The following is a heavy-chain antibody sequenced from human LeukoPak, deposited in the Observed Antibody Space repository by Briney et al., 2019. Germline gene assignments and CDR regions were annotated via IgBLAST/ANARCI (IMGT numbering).Heavy chain of an antibody. CDR2: ISSSGSTI. J-gene: IGHJ6*04. Sequence: GGSLRLSCAASGFTFSDYYMSWIRQAPGKGLEWVSYISSSGSTIYYADSVKGRFAISRDNSRNTLYLQMDSLRPDDTAVYYCAELGITMIGGVWGKGTTVTISS. V-gene: IGHV3-11*04. CDR3: AELGITMIGGV. D-gene: IGHD3-10*02. CDR1: GFTFSDYY.